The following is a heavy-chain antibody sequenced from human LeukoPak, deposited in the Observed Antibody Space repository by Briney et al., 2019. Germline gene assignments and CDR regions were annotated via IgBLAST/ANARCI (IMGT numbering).Heavy chain of an antibody. CDR3: ARRGMYSSSPFDY. D-gene: IGHD6-6*01. V-gene: IGHV3-21*01. Sequence: GGSLRLSCAASGFTFSSYSMNWVRQAPGKGLEWVSSISSSSSYIYYADSVKGRFTISRDNAKNSLYLQMNSLRAEDTAVYYCARRGMYSSSPFDYWGQGTLVTVSS. CDR1: GFTFSSYS. J-gene: IGHJ4*02. CDR2: ISSSSSYI.